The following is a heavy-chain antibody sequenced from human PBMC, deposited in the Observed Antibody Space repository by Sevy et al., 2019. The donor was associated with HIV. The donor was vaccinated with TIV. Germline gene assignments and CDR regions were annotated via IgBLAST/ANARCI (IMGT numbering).Heavy chain of an antibody. Sequence: GGSLRLSCAASGFTFSNAWMSWVRQAPGKGLEWVGRIKSKTDGGTTDYAAPVKGRFTILRDASRNTLYLEMNSLKTEGTAIYYCTTDSKERGLSALLDYWGQGTLVTVSS. V-gene: IGHV3-15*01. CDR3: TTDSKERGLSALLDY. D-gene: IGHD1-1*01. J-gene: IGHJ4*02. CDR2: IKSKTDGGTT. CDR1: GFTFSNAW.